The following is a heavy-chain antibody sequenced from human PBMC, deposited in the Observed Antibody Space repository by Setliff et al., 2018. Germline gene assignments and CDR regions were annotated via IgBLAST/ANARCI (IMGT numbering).Heavy chain of an antibody. D-gene: IGHD2-8*02. CDR2: ISSGGST. CDR3: ARLSPYNTGPPFDY. V-gene: IGHV4-59*08. J-gene: IGHJ4*02. CDR1: GGSMSNYF. Sequence: TSETLSLTCSVAGGSMSNYFWSWVRRPPGKGLEWIGFISSGGSTIYSPSLKSRVTISVDTSKNQFSLRLTSVTAADTAVYYCARLSPYNTGPPFDYWGQGTLVTVSS.